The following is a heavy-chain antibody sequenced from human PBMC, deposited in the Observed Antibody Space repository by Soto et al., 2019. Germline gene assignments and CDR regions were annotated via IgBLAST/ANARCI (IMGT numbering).Heavy chain of an antibody. CDR3: ARDSPKIVVVITTPLLPPGNGMDV. CDR2: ISYDGSNK. V-gene: IGHV3-30-3*01. Sequence: PGGSLRLSCAASGFTFSSYAMHWVRQAPGKGLEWVAVISYDGSNKYYADSVKGRFTISRDNSKNTLYLQMNSLRAEDTAVYYCARDSPKIVVVITTPLLPPGNGMDVWGQGTTVTVSS. CDR1: GFTFSSYA. J-gene: IGHJ6*02. D-gene: IGHD3-22*01.